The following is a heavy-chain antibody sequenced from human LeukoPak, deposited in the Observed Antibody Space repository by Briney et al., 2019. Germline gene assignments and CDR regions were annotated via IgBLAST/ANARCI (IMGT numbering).Heavy chain of an antibody. J-gene: IGHJ5*02. CDR1: GFTFSDYY. Sequence: GGSLRLSCAASGFTFSDYYVSWIRQAPGKGLEWVSYISSSSSYTNYADSVKGRFTISRDNAKNSLYLQMNSLRAEDTAVYYCARETYYYDSSGYELFDPWGQGTLVTVSS. CDR3: ARETYYYDSSGYELFDP. CDR2: ISSSSSYT. V-gene: IGHV3-11*05. D-gene: IGHD3-22*01.